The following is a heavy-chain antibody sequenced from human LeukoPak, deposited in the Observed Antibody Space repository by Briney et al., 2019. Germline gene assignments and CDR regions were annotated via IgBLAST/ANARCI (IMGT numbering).Heavy chain of an antibody. V-gene: IGHV1-8*01. CDR2: MNPNSGNT. Sequence: ASVKVSCKVSGYTFSNYDIIWVRQATGQGLEWMGWMNPNSGNTGYTQNFQGRVTMTRNTSISTAYMDLSSLRSEDTAVYYCARGVKGQQLGYWGQGTLVTVSS. J-gene: IGHJ4*02. CDR1: GYTFSNYD. D-gene: IGHD6-13*01. CDR3: ARGVKGQQLGY.